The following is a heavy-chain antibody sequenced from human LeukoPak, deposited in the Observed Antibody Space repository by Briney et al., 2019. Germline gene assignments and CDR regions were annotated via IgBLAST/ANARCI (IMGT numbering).Heavy chain of an antibody. D-gene: IGHD3-22*01. CDR3: ARGDFYDSSGHLDY. CDR2: ISSSGSTI. V-gene: IGHV3-48*03. J-gene: IGHJ4*02. Sequence: GRSLRLSCAASGFTFSSYAMRWVRQAPGKGLEWVSYISSSGSTIYYADSVKGRFTISRDNAKNSLYLQMNSLRAEDTAVYYCARGDFYDSSGHLDYWGQGTLVTVSS. CDR1: GFTFSSYA.